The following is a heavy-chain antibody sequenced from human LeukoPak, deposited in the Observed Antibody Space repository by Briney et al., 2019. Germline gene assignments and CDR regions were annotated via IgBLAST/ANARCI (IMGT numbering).Heavy chain of an antibody. J-gene: IGHJ6*02. D-gene: IGHD6-13*01. CDR1: GFTFSRHG. Sequence: GGSLRLSCAASGFTFSRHGMHWVRQAPGKGLEWVAVIGDTGRAKYYADSVEGRFTASRDNSKNTLYLQMNSLRAEDTAVYYCAGSRGVPYYYYGMDVWGQGTTVTVSS. CDR3: AGSRGVPYYYYGMDV. V-gene: IGHV3-33*08. CDR2: IGDTGRAK.